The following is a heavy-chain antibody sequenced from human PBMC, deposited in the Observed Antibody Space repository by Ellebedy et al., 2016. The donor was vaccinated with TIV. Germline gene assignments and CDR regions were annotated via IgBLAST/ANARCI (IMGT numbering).Heavy chain of an antibody. J-gene: IGHJ4*02. D-gene: IGHD3-22*01. CDR2: IKQDGGEK. CDR3: AREAISYATSGYYFDY. V-gene: IGHV3-7*01. CDR1: GFTFSNYC. Sequence: PGGSLRLSCAASGFTFSNYCMSWVRQAPGKGLEWVANIKQDGGEKNYVDSVKGRFTISRDNTRSSLYLQMNSLRAEDTAVYYCAREAISYATSGYYFDYWGQGTLVTVSS.